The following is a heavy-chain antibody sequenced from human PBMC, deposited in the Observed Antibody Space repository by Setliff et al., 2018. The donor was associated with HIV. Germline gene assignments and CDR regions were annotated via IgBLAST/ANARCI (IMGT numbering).Heavy chain of an antibody. Sequence: GASVKVSCKASGYTFIDYYMHWVRQAPGQGLEWMGRINPNSGVTNSAQKFQGRVTMTRDTSISTAYLELSRLRYDETAVYYCARDRNDLWRGTHSGLHAVDIWGQGTMVTVSS. D-gene: IGHD3-3*01. CDR2: INPNSGVT. J-gene: IGHJ3*02. CDR3: ARDRNDLWRGTHSGLHAVDI. V-gene: IGHV1-2*06. CDR1: GYTFIDYY.